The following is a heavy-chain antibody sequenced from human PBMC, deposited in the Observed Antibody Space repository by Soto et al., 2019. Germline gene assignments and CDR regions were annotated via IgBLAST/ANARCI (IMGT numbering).Heavy chain of an antibody. CDR1: GFTFSDYY. Sequence: ESGGGLVKPGGSLRLSCAASGFTFSDYYMSWIRQAPGKGLEWVSYISSSSSYTNYADSVKGRFTISRDNAKNSLYLQMNSLRAEDTAVYYCARENRIAVAAYSDYWGQGTLVTVSS. D-gene: IGHD6-19*01. CDR3: ARENRIAVAAYSDY. V-gene: IGHV3-11*06. CDR2: ISSSSSYT. J-gene: IGHJ4*02.